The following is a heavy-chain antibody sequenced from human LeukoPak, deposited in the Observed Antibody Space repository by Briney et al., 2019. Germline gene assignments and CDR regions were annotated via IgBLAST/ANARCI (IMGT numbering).Heavy chain of an antibody. CDR3: ARRQTEAAGYADNGNWLDP. D-gene: IGHD5-12*01. CDR1: GGSISSHM. J-gene: IGHJ5*02. Sequence: SETLSLTCAVSGGSISSHMWNWIRQTPGKGLELPGSISYSGTTIYNPSLKSRITISVDTSKDQFFLKLSSVTAADTAVYYCARRQTEAAGYADNGNWLDPWGQGTLVTVSP. CDR2: ISYSGTT. V-gene: IGHV4-59*08.